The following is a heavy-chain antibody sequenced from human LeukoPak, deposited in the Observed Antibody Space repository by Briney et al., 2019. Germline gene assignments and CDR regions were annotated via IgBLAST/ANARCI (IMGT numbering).Heavy chain of an antibody. CDR1: GGSCSGYY. J-gene: IGHJ4*02. D-gene: IGHD3-3*01. CDR3: ARGPQITIFGVVIISYFDY. Sequence: SETLSLTCAVYGGSCSGYYWSWIRQPPGKGLEWIGEINHSGSTNYNPSLKSRVTISVDTSKNQFSLKLSSVTAADTAVYYCARGPQITIFGVVIISYFDYWGQGTLVTVSS. CDR2: INHSGST. V-gene: IGHV4-34*01.